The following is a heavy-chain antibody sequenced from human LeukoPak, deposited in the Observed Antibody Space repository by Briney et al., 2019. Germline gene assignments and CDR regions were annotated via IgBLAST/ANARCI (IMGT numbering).Heavy chain of an antibody. J-gene: IGHJ4*02. V-gene: IGHV5-51*01. CDR3: AKHRACSGGNCYQYIDY. CDR2: IYPGDSDT. D-gene: IGHD2-15*01. Sequence: GESLNISCKASGYSFTRNWIGWVRQMPGKGLEWMGIIYPGDSDTRYSPSFQGQVTISADKSITTAYLQWSSLKASDTAMYYCAKHRACSGGNCYQYIDYWGQGTLVTVSS. CDR1: GYSFTRNW.